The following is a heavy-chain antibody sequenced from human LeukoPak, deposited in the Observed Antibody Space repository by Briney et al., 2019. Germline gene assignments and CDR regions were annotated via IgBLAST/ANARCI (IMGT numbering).Heavy chain of an antibody. J-gene: IGHJ4*02. CDR3: AKDHWQYQLPPTLFDY. CDR2: IRYDGSNK. CDR1: GFTFSSYG. Sequence: GGSLRLSCAASGFTFSSYGMHWVRQAPGKGLEWVAFIRYDGSNKYYADSVKGRFTISRDNSKNTLYLQMNSLRAEDTAVYYCAKDHWQYQLPPTLFDYWGQGTLVTVSS. D-gene: IGHD2-2*01. V-gene: IGHV3-30*02.